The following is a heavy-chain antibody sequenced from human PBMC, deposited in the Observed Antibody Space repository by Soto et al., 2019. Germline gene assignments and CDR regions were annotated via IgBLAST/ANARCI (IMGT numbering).Heavy chain of an antibody. D-gene: IGHD2-2*01. CDR3: ARNQPGFQIGWAWALDI. CDR1: GYTFTTYT. V-gene: IGHV1-3*01. CDR2: INPGNGDT. J-gene: IGHJ3*02. Sequence: QVQLVQSGAEVKKPGASVKVSCRASGYTFTTYTLLWVRQAPGQRLEWMAWINPGNGDTKYSQNFQGRVTATRDTSGSTAYMEMSSLRSEDTATYYCARNQPGFQIGWAWALDIWGQGTMVTVSS.